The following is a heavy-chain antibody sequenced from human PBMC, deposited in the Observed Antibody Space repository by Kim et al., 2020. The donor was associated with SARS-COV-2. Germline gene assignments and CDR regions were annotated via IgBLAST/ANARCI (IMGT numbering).Heavy chain of an antibody. CDR2: IYYSGNT. CDR1: GVSISSNSYY. V-gene: IGHV4-39*01. CDR3: ARPNGGGYFDL. D-gene: IGHD2-8*01. J-gene: IGHJ2*01. Sequence: SETLSLTCTVSGVSISSNSYYWGWIRQPPGKGLEWIGSIYYSGNTYYSPSFKSRVTISVDTSKNQFSLKLSSVTAADTAVYYCARPNGGGYFDLWGRGTLVTVSS.